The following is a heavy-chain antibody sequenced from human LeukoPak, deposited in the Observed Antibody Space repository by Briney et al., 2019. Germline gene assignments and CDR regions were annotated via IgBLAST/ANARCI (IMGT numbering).Heavy chain of an antibody. J-gene: IGHJ6*03. CDR1: GYTFTSYD. CDR3: ARGPNYGNYGGNYYYYMDV. D-gene: IGHD4-23*01. CDR2: MNPNSANT. Sequence: GASVKVSCKASGYTFTSYDINWVRQATGQGLEWMGWMNPNSANTGYAQKFQGRVSFTRNTSISTAYMELSSLTSEDTAVYYCARGPNYGNYGGNYYYYMDVWGKGTTVTVSS. V-gene: IGHV1-8*03.